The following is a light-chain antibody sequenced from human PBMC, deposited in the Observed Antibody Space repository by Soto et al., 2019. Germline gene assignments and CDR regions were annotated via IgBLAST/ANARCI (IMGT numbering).Light chain of an antibody. CDR1: SSDVGGYNY. J-gene: IGLJ3*02. V-gene: IGLV2-8*01. Sequence: QSALTQPPSASGSPGQSVAISCTGTSSDVGGYNYVSWYQQHPGKAPKVMIYEVTKRPSGVPDRFSGSKAGNTASLTVSGLQAEDEANYYCGSFAGPVWVFGGGTQLTVL. CDR3: GSFAGPVWV. CDR2: EVT.